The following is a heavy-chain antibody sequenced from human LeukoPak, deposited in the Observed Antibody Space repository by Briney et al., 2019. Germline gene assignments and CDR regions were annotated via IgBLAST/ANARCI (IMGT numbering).Heavy chain of an antibody. V-gene: IGHV3-15*01. J-gene: IGHJ4*02. D-gene: IGHD3-22*01. CDR1: GFTFSNAW. Sequence: GGSLRLSCAASGFTFSNAWMSWVRQAPGKGPEWVGRIKSKTDGGTTDYAAPVKVRFTISRDDSKNTLYLQMNSLKTEDTAVYYCTTADYYDSSGYYYDYFDYWGQGTLVTVSS. CDR3: TTADYYDSSGYYYDYFDY. CDR2: IKSKTDGGTT.